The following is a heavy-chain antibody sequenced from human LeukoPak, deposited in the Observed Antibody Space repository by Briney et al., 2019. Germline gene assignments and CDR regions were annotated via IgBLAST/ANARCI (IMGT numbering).Heavy chain of an antibody. D-gene: IGHD6-13*01. CDR3: AKDIAAAGRTVYYYYGMDV. CDR1: GFTFSSYA. J-gene: IGHJ6*02. Sequence: PGGSLRLSCAASGFTFSSYAMSWVRQAPGKGLEWVSAISGRGGSTYYADAVKGRFTISRESPKNTLYLQMTSLRAEDTAVYYCAKDIAAAGRTVYYYYGMDVWGHGTTVPVSS. CDR2: ISGRGGST. V-gene: IGHV3-23*01.